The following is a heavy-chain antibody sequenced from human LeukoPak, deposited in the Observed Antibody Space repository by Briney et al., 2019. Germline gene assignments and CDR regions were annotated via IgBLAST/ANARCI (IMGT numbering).Heavy chain of an antibody. Sequence: ASVKVSCKASGYTFTCYYMHWVRQAPGQGLEWMGWINPNSGGTNYAQKFQGRVTMTRDTSISTAYMELSRLRSDDTAVYYCARDSSSWSRRLYYFDYWGQGTLVTVSS. CDR3: ARDSSSWSRRLYYFDY. CDR2: INPNSGGT. V-gene: IGHV1-2*02. D-gene: IGHD6-13*01. CDR1: GYTFTCYY. J-gene: IGHJ4*02.